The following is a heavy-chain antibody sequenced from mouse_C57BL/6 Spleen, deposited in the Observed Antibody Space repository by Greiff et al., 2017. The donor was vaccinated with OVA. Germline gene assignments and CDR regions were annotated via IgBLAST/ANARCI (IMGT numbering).Heavy chain of an antibody. CDR3: AREGKLGPLYAMDY. CDR2: INPNNGGT. Sequence: VQLQQSGPELVKPGASVKISCKASGYTFTDYYMNWVKQSHGKSLEWIGDINPNNGGTSYNQKFKGKATLTVDKSSSTAYMELRSLTSEDSAVYYCAREGKLGPLYAMDYWGQGTSVTVSS. CDR1: GYTFTDYY. D-gene: IGHD4-1*01. V-gene: IGHV1-26*01. J-gene: IGHJ4*01.